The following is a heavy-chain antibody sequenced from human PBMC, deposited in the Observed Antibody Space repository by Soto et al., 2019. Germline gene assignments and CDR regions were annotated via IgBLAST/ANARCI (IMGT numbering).Heavy chain of an antibody. D-gene: IGHD3-10*01. V-gene: IGHV1-69*01. CDR2: IIPIFGTP. CDR3: ARDRDEYGSGNYYNRIDF. Sequence: QVQLVQSGAEVKKPGSSVKVSCKAAGGIFSTYAISWLRQAPVQGLECMGGIIPIFGTPNYAQRFQGRVTITADEYTSTAYMELIILRSEDTAVYYCARDRDEYGSGNYYNRIDFWGQGTLVTVSS. J-gene: IGHJ4*02. CDR1: GGIFSTYA.